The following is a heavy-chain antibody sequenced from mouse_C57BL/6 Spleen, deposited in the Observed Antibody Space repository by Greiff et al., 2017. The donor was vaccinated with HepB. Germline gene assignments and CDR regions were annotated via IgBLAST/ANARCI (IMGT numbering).Heavy chain of an antibody. CDR1: GYTFTSYW. V-gene: IGHV1-55*01. CDR2: IYPGSGST. CDR3: ARKETLWGWFAY. Sequence: QVQLQQPGAELVMPGASVKMSCKASGYTFTSYWITWVKQRPGQGLEWIGDIYPGSGSTNYNEKFKSKATLTVDTSSSTAYMQLSSLTSEDSAVYYCARKETLWGWFAYWGQGTLVTVSA. D-gene: IGHD1-1*02. J-gene: IGHJ3*01.